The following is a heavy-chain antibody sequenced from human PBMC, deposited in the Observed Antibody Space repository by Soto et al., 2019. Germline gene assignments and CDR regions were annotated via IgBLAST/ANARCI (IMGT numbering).Heavy chain of an antibody. CDR1: GYTFTSYG. J-gene: IGHJ6*02. V-gene: IGHV1-18*04. CDR3: ARGRYDILTGYYLYYGMDV. Sequence: ASVKVSCKAPGYTFTSYGISWVRQAPGQGLEWMGWISAYNGNTNYAQKLQGRVTMTTDTSTSTAYMELRSLRSDDTAVYYCARGRYDILTGYYLYYGMDVWGQGTTVTVSS. CDR2: ISAYNGNT. D-gene: IGHD3-9*01.